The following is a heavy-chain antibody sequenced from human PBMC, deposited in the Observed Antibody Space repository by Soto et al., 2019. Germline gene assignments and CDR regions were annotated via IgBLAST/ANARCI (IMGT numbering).Heavy chain of an antibody. Sequence: PGGSLRLSCAASGFTFSSYSMNWVRQAPGKGLEWVSSISSSSSYIYYADSVKGRFTISRDNAKNSLYLQMNSLRAEDTAVYYCARDNSGSPDWFDPWGQGTPVTVSS. V-gene: IGHV3-21*01. D-gene: IGHD6-25*01. CDR1: GFTFSSYS. J-gene: IGHJ5*02. CDR3: ARDNSGSPDWFDP. CDR2: ISSSSSYI.